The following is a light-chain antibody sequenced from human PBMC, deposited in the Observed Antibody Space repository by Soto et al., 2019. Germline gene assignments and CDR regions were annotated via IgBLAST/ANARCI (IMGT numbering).Light chain of an antibody. Sequence: IVLTQSPATLSLSPGESVTLSCTTNQSVDTYFAWYQQKRGLPPRLLIYDASNRAIGIPARFSGRGSVTDFSLTISSLEPEDFAVYYCQLRCTWPPTFRRGTRLEI. CDR3: QLRCTWPPT. CDR1: QSVDTY. J-gene: IGKJ5*01. V-gene: IGKV3-11*01. CDR2: DAS.